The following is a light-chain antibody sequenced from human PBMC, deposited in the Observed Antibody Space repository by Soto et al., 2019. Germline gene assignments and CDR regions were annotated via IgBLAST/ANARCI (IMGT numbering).Light chain of an antibody. V-gene: IGKV1-5*03. CDR1: QNINSW. Sequence: DIQMTQSPSTLSASVGDRVVITCRASQNINSWLAWYQQKPGKAPKLLIYKASSLESEVPSRFSGSGSGTEFTLTISCLQHDDFATYYCQEYNSYSRFTFGPGTKVDVK. CDR2: KAS. CDR3: QEYNSYSRFT. J-gene: IGKJ3*01.